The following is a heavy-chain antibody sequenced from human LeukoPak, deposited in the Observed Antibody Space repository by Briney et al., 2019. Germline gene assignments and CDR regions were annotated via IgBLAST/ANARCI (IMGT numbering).Heavy chain of an antibody. CDR2: IYTSGST. CDR3: ARDRSFLDSGYDLWGFGWFDP. D-gene: IGHD5-12*01. CDR1: GGSISSYY. J-gene: IGHJ5*02. Sequence: SETLSLTCTVSGGSISSYYWSWIRQPAGKGLEWIGRIYTSGSTNYSPSLKSRVTMSVDTSKNQFSLKLSSVTAADTAVYYCARDRSFLDSGYDLWGFGWFDPWGQGTLVTVSS. V-gene: IGHV4-4*07.